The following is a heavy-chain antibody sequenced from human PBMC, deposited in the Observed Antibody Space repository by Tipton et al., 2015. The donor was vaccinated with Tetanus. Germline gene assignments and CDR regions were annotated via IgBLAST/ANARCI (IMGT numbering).Heavy chain of an antibody. CDR1: GGSISSSSYY. J-gene: IGHJ4*02. Sequence: TLSLTCTVSGGSISSSSYYWGWIRQPPGKGLEWIGEINHSGSTNYNPSLKSRVTISVDTSKNQFSLKLSSVTAADTAVYYCARELILGSGSYYGVDYWGQGTLVTVSS. V-gene: IGHV4-39*07. D-gene: IGHD3-10*01. CDR2: INHSGST. CDR3: ARELILGSGSYYGVDY.